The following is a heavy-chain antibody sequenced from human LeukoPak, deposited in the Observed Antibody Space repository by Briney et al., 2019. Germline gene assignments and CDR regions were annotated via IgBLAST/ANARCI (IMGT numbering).Heavy chain of an antibody. Sequence: SETLSLTCTVSGGSISGHYWSWLRQSPGKGLEWIAYIYNSGSTNYNNYNPSLKSRVIMSMDTSKNQLSLIVSSVTAADTAVYYCARHTTGRALGDFDYWGQGTLATASA. V-gene: IGHV4-59*08. CDR3: ARHTTGRALGDFDY. D-gene: IGHD2-8*01. CDR2: IYNSGSTNYN. J-gene: IGHJ4*02. CDR1: GGSISGHY.